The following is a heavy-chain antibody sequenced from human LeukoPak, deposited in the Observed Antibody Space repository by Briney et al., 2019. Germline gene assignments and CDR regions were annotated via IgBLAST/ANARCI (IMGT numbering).Heavy chain of an antibody. CDR1: GGSISSYY. D-gene: IGHD2-15*01. V-gene: IGHV4-4*07. J-gene: IGHJ4*02. CDR2: IYTSGST. Sequence: PSETVSLTCTVSGGSISSYYWSWIRQPAGKGLEWIGRIYTSGSTNYNPSLKSRVTMSVDTSKNQFSLKLSSVTAADTAVYYCARDHCSGGSCYFPLDYWGQGTLVTVSS. CDR3: ARDHCSGGSCYFPLDY.